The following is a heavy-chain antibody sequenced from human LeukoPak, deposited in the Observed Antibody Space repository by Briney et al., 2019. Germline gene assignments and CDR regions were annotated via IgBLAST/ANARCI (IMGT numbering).Heavy chain of an antibody. J-gene: IGHJ4*02. CDR1: GFTFSSYA. Sequence: GGSLRLSCAASGFTFSSYAMNWVRQAPGKGLEWVSATSTSGGSAYYADSVKGRFTISRDNSKNTLYLQMDSLRADDTAVYYCARYSGSYYYPPAWDLWGQGTLVTVSS. CDR2: TSTSGGSA. CDR3: ARYSGSYYYPPAWDL. D-gene: IGHD1-26*01. V-gene: IGHV3-23*01.